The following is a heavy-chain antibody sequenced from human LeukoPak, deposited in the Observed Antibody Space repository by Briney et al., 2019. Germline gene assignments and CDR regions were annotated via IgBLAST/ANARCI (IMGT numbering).Heavy chain of an antibody. J-gene: IGHJ4*02. D-gene: IGHD3-10*01. CDR3: ARARGGHYYDSGSYRYYFDY. CDR2: INHSGST. V-gene: IGHV4-34*01. CDR1: GGSFSGYY. Sequence: SETLSLTCAVYGGSFSGYYWSWIRQPPGKGLEWIGEINHSGSTNYNPSLKSRVTISVDTSKNQFSLKLSSVTAADTAVYYCARARGGHYYDSGSYRYYFDYWGQGTLVTVSS.